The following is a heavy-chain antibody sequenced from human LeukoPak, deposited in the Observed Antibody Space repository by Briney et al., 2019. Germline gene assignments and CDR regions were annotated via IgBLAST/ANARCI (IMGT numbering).Heavy chain of an antibody. CDR3: ARDRLSVL. J-gene: IGHJ4*02. D-gene: IGHD2/OR15-2a*01. CDR1: GFTVSSNY. Sequence: PGGSLRLSCAASGFTVSSNYMSWVRQAPGKGLEWVSVIYSGGRTYYADSVKGRLTISRDNSKNMLYLQMNSLRAEDTAVYYCARDRLSVLWGQGTLVTVSS. V-gene: IGHV3-53*01. CDR2: IYSGGRT.